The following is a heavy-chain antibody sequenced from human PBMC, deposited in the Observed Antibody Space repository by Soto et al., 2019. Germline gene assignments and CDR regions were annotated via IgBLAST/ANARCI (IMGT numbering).Heavy chain of an antibody. CDR1: GGSISSGDYF. Sequence: QVQLQESGPGLVKPSQTLSLTCTVSGGSISSGDYFWSWIRQSPGKGLEWIGYISSNGSTYYNPSLKRRVSVPRNTSMNRFSLKLSSVTTTDTAVYYCARGLVIRPFYYHGMDVWGQGTTVTVSS. V-gene: IGHV4-30-4*01. D-gene: IGHD3-9*01. J-gene: IGHJ6*02. CDR3: ARGLVIRPFYYHGMDV. CDR2: ISSNGST.